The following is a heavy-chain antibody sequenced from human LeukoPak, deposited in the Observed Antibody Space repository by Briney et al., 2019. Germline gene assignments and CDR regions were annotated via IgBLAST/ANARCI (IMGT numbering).Heavy chain of an antibody. CDR2: IDSSGGTI. D-gene: IGHD3-10*01. CDR1: GFTFSDYS. CDR3: AREGSGRPMDH. J-gene: IGHJ4*02. Sequence: GGSLRLSCAVSGFTFSDYSMNWVRQAPGKGLEWVSYIDSSGGTIYYADSVKGRFTISRDNAKKSLYLQMNSLRAEDTAVYYCAREGSGRPMDHWGQGTLVTVSS. V-gene: IGHV3-48*04.